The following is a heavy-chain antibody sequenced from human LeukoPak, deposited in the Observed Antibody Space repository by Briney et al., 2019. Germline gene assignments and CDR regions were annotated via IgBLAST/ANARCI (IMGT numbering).Heavy chain of an antibody. J-gene: IGHJ4*02. CDR1: GFTSIAYA. Sequence: GGSLRLSCVGSGFTSIAYALTWARQAPGKGLEWVSGISGGGVATYYADSVKGRFTISRDNSKNTVYLQMNSLRAEDTAMYYCARRDDHNGRDYWGQGTLVTVSS. CDR3: ARRDDHNGRDY. D-gene: IGHD5-24*01. V-gene: IGHV3-23*01. CDR2: ISGGGVAT.